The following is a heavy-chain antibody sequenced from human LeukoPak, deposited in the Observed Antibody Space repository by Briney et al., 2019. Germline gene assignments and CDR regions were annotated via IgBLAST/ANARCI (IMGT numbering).Heavy chain of an antibody. V-gene: IGHV4-59*01. CDR3: ARGVGSGGYYGSSHWHLDL. CDR2: ISYSGST. Sequence: TSETLSRTCTVSGGSISSYFWNWLRQPTGQGLEWIGYISYSGSTSYNSSFNSRVTISLDTSKKQVSLKLSFVTAADTAVYFCARGVGSGGYYGSSHWHLDLWGRGTLVTVS. D-gene: IGHD3-22*01. J-gene: IGHJ2*01. CDR1: GGSISSYF.